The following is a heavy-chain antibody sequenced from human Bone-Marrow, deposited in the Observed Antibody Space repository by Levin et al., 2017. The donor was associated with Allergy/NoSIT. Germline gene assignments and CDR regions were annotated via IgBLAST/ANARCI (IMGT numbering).Heavy chain of an antibody. D-gene: IGHD4-23*01. CDR3: ARDDYGGNSRPDY. CDR1: GFTFSNYG. V-gene: IGHV3-30*03. J-gene: IGHJ4*02. Sequence: LTCAASGFTFSNYGMHWVRQAPGKGLEWVSVISYDGGNQYYTDSVKGRFTISRDDSKNTTFLHMNSLRAEDTAVYYCARDDYGGNSRPDYWGQGTLVTVSS. CDR2: ISYDGGNQ.